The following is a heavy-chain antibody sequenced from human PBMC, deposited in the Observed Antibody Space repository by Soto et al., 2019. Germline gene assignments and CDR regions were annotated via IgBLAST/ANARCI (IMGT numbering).Heavy chain of an antibody. Sequence: GSLRLSCAASGFTFSSYGMHWVRQAPGKGLEWVAVIWYDGSNKYYADSVKGRFTISRDNSKNTLYLQMNSLRAEDTAVYYCARDGPVSTTYSWYAFDIWGQGTMVTVSS. CDR2: IWYDGSNK. V-gene: IGHV3-33*01. CDR3: ARDGPVSTTYSWYAFDI. CDR1: GFTFSSYG. D-gene: IGHD1-20*01. J-gene: IGHJ3*02.